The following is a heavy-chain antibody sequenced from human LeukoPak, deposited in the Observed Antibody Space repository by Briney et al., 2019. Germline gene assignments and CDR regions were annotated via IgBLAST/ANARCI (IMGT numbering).Heavy chain of an antibody. CDR3: ARVKLTHFDY. CDR2: IYYSGST. V-gene: IGHV4-61*01. CDR1: GGSVSSGSYY. D-gene: IGHD3-9*01. Sequence: PSETLSLTCSVSGGSVSSGSYYWSWIRQPPGKGLEWIGDIYYSGSTNYNPSLKSRVTISVDTSKNQFSLKLSSVTAADTAVYYCARVKLTHFDYWGQGTLVTVSP. J-gene: IGHJ4*02.